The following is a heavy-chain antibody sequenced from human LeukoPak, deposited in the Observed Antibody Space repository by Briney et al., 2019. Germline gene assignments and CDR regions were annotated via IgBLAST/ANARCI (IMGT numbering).Heavy chain of an antibody. CDR3: AREGGYSYGWYFDY. Sequence: GGSLRLSCAASGFTFSTYSMNWVRQAPGKGLEWVSSISSSSYIYYADSVKGRFTISRDNAKNSLYLQMNSLRAEDTAVYYCAREGGYSYGWYFDYWGQGTLVTVSS. J-gene: IGHJ4*02. D-gene: IGHD5-18*01. CDR1: GFTFSTYS. CDR2: ISSSSYI. V-gene: IGHV3-21*01.